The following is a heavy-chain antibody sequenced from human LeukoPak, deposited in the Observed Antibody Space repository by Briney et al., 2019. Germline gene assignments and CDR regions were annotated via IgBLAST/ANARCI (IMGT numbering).Heavy chain of an antibody. CDR1: GFTFSRYG. CDR2: ISSSGSTT. CDR3: ARAADYYDSSGYQYYFDY. Sequence: PGGSLRLSCAASGFTFSRYGMHWVCQAPGKGLEWVSYISSSGSTTYYADSVKGRFTISRDNAENSLYLQMNSLRAEDTAVYYCARAADYYDSSGYQYYFDYWGQGTLVTVSS. D-gene: IGHD3-22*01. V-gene: IGHV3-48*03. J-gene: IGHJ4*02.